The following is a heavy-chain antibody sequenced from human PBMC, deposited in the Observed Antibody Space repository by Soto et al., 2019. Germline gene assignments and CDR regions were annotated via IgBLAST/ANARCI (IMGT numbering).Heavy chain of an antibody. CDR3: GNGGGWIFDF. CDR2: INVDGSET. V-gene: IGHV3-7*02. CDR1: GVNLGNYW. D-gene: IGHD6-19*01. Sequence: GSLRLSCVGSGVNLGNYWMTWVRQAPGKGLEYVADINVDGSETNYLGSVKGRFTISRDNAKNSMTLQMNSLRGDDTAVYYCGNGGGWIFDFWGRGTLVTV. J-gene: IGHJ4*02.